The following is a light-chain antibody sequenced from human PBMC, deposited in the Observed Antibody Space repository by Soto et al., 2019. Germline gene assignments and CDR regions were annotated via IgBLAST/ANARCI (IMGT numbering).Light chain of an antibody. CDR2: GAS. CDR3: LQDDNYPWS. Sequence: AIPMTQSPSSLSASVGDRITITCRASQDIRNYLGWYQQKPGKAPKLLIYGASSLESGVPSRFSGSGSGTDFTLTINSLQPEDFATYYCLQDDNYPWSFGQGTKVEI. V-gene: IGKV1-6*01. J-gene: IGKJ1*01. CDR1: QDIRNY.